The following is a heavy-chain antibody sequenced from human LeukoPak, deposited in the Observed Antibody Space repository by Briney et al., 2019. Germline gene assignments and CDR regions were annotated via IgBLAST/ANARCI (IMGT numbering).Heavy chain of an antibody. CDR2: IYYSGST. CDR1: GGSISSGGYY. V-gene: IGHV4-30-4*08. D-gene: IGHD3-22*01. CDR3: ARIPYYYDSSDT. Sequence: SETLSLTCTVSGGSISSGGYYWSWIRQHPGKGLEWIGYIYYSGSTYYNPSLKSRITISVDTSKYQFSLKLSSVTAADTAVYYCARIPYYYDSSDTWGRGTLVTVSS. J-gene: IGHJ5*02.